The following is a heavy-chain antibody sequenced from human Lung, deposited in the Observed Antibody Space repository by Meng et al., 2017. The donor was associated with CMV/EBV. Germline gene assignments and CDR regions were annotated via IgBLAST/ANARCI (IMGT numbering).Heavy chain of an antibody. Sequence: GGSLRLXCVASGFTFNTYWMSWVRQAPGMGLEWVANIKQDGSEKYYVGSVKGRFTISRDNAKNSLYLQMNSLRAEDTAVYYCARDPRVKSYVVVPAASDYXREGXMVTVSS. CDR2: IKQDGSEK. D-gene: IGHD2-2*01. CDR3: ARDPRVKSYVVVPAASDY. CDR1: GFTFNTYW. J-gene: IGHJ4*02. V-gene: IGHV3-7*01.